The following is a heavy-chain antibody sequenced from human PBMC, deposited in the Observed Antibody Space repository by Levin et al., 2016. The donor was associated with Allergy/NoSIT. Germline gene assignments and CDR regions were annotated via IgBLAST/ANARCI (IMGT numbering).Heavy chain of an antibody. D-gene: IGHD2-8*01. CDR3: TREERCRY. V-gene: IGHV1-2*02. CDR2: INPKNGDT. CDR1: GYTFTDHY. J-gene: IGHJ4*02. Sequence: ASVKVSCKASGYTFTDHYIHWVRQAPGQGLEWMGWINPKNGDTKYALKFLPRVTMTSDTSMNTAYMELTSLRSDDTALYYCTREERCRYWGQGTLVSVSS.